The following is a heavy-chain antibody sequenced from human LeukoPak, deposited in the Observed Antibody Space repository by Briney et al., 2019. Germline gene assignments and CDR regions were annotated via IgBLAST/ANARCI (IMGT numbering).Heavy chain of an antibody. CDR2: IYYNGST. D-gene: IGHD3-10*01. V-gene: IGHV4-39*01. CDR3: ARIVGGLFWFGESKAPS. Sequence: SETLSLTCSVPVGSISSSYYYWGWIRQPPGKGLEWIGSIYYNGSTYYNLSLKSRVTLSADMSKNQFSLKLSSVTAADTAVYYCARIVGGLFWFGESKAPSRGQGTLVTVSS. J-gene: IGHJ4*02. CDR1: VGSISSSYYY.